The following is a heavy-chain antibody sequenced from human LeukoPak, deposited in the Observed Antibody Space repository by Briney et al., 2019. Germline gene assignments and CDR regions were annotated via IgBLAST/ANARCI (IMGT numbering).Heavy chain of an antibody. D-gene: IGHD2-2*01. CDR3: ARRGCSSTSCYGYYYGMDV. CDR1: GFTFSSYS. Sequence: PGGSLRLSCAASGFTFSSYSMNWVRQAPGKGLEWVSYISSSSSTIYYADSVKGRFTISRDNAKNSLYLQMNSLRAEDTAVYYCARRGCSSTSCYGYYYGMDVWGQGTTVTVSS. V-gene: IGHV3-48*04. J-gene: IGHJ6*02. CDR2: ISSSSSTI.